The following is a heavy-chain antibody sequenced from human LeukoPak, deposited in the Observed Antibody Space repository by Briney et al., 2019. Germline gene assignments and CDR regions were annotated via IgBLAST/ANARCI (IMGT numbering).Heavy chain of an antibody. Sequence: GGSLRLSCAASGFTFSSYSMNWVRQAPGKGLEWVSSISSSSSYIYYADSVKGRFTISRDNAKNSLYLQMNSLRAEDMALYYCAKGGGGRLIYYYYMDVWGKGATVTVSS. V-gene: IGHV3-21*04. CDR1: GFTFSSYS. CDR2: ISSSSSYI. CDR3: AKGGGGRLIYYYYMDV. D-gene: IGHD3-16*01. J-gene: IGHJ6*03.